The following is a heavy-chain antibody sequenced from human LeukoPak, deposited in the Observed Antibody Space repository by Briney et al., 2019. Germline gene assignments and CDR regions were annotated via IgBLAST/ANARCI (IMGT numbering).Heavy chain of an antibody. Sequence: GESLKSSCKGSGYSFPSYWIGWVRQMPGKGLEWMGIIYPGDSDTRYSPSFQGQVTISADRSITTAYVQWSSLKASDTAMYYCARQPGSSEFPWGQGTLVTVSS. D-gene: IGHD3-10*01. CDR1: GYSFPSYW. CDR2: IYPGDSDT. CDR3: ARQPGSSEFP. J-gene: IGHJ5*02. V-gene: IGHV5-51*01.